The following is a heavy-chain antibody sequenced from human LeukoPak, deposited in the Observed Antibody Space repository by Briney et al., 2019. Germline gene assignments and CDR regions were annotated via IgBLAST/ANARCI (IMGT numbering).Heavy chain of an antibody. J-gene: IGHJ6*02. CDR2: INPSGGST. Sequence: ASVKVSCKASGYTFTSYYMHWVRQAPGQGLEWMGIINPSGGSTSYAQKLQGRVTMTRDTSTSTVYMELSSLRSEDTAVYYCARDLVSVIEGIAAAGGMDVWGQGTTVTVSS. CDR1: GYTFTSYY. V-gene: IGHV1-46*01. D-gene: IGHD6-13*01. CDR3: ARDLVSVIEGIAAAGGMDV.